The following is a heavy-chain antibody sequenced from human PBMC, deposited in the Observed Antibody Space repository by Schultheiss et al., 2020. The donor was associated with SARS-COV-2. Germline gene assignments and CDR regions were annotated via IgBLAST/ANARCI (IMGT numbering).Heavy chain of an antibody. J-gene: IGHJ4*02. CDR2: INPNSGGT. V-gene: IGHV1-2*06. Sequence: ASVKVSCKASGYTFTGYYMHWVRQAPGQGLEWMGRINPNSGGTNYAQKLQGRVTMTTDTSTSTAYMELSRLRSDDTAVYYCARESLGYCSSTSCYETLNFDYWGQGTLVTVSS. CDR1: GYTFTGYY. D-gene: IGHD2-2*01. CDR3: ARESLGYCSSTSCYETLNFDY.